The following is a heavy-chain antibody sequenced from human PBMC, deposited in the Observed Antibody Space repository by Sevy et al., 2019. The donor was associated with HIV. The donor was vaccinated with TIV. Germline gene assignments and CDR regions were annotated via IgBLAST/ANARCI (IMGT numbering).Heavy chain of an antibody. D-gene: IGHD5-18*01. Sequence: GGCLRLSCAASGFPVSSNYMSWVRQAPGKGLEWVSVMYSDGSTYHAYSMKGRFTISRDNSKNTLYLQMNSLRVEDTAVYYCARGKSGYGYGLDYWGQGTLVTVSS. CDR2: MYSDGST. CDR3: ARGKSGYGYGLDY. J-gene: IGHJ4*02. V-gene: IGHV3-66*01. CDR1: GFPVSSNY.